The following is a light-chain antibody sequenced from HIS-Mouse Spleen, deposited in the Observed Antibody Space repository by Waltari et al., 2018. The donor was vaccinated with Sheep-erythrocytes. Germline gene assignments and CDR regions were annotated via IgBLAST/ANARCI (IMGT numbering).Light chain of an antibody. Sequence: DIQMTQSPSTPSASVGDRVSITCRASQSISSWLAWYQQKPGKAPKLLIYKASSLESGVPSRFSGSGSGTEFTLTISSLQPDDFATYYCQQYNSYPLTFGGGTKVEIK. CDR1: QSISSW. V-gene: IGKV1-5*03. CDR2: KAS. CDR3: QQYNSYPLT. J-gene: IGKJ4*01.